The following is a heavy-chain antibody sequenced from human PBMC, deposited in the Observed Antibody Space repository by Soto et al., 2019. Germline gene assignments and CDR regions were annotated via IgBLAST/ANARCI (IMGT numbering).Heavy chain of an antibody. CDR1: GFTFTSNP. V-gene: IGHV3-30-3*01. J-gene: IGHJ6*02. D-gene: IGHD6-13*01. Sequence: PGGSLRLSCAASGFTFTSNPMHWVRQAPGKGLEWVAVVSYDGSNKYYADSVKGRFTISRDNPKNTLSLQMNSLRAEDTAVYYCARDPNPAAAAYYYHFGMDVWGQGTTVTVSS. CDR2: VSYDGSNK. CDR3: ARDPNPAAAAYYYHFGMDV.